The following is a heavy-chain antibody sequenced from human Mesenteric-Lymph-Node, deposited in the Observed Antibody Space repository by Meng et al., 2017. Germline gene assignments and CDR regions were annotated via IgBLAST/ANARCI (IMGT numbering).Heavy chain of an antibody. CDR3: ASGGVGPFDP. D-gene: IGHD1-26*01. Sequence: VGVGGGWLKPGGSLGLYCAASGLTFSTYRMNWVRQAPGKGLEWVSSISSSSNYIYYADSVKGRFTISRDNAKNSLYLQMNSLRAEDTAVYYCASGGVGPFDPWGQGTLVTVSS. J-gene: IGHJ5*02. CDR2: ISSSSNYI. V-gene: IGHV3-21*01. CDR1: GLTFSTYR.